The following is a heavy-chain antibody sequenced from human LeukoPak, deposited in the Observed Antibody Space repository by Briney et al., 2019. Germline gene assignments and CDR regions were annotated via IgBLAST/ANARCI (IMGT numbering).Heavy chain of an antibody. V-gene: IGHV3-23*01. Sequence: PGGSLRLSCAASGFTFDDYGMSWVRQAPGKGLEWVSTFSGRGGSTYYADSVKGRVTISRDNSKNTLYLQMNSLRAEDTAVYYCAKQGRDWLRDYYYYMDVWGKGTTVSISS. J-gene: IGHJ6*03. D-gene: IGHD3-9*01. CDR2: FSGRGGST. CDR1: GFTFDDYG. CDR3: AKQGRDWLRDYYYYMDV.